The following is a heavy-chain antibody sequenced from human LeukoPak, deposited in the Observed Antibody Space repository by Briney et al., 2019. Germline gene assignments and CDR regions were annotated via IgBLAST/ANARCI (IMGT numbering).Heavy chain of an antibody. CDR1: GFTFDDYA. Sequence: GRSLRLPCAASGFTFDDYAMHWVRQAPGKGLGWVSGISWNSGSIGYADSVKGRFTISRDNAKNSLYLQMNSLRAEDTALYYCAKDRDSSGWYFDYWGQGTLVTVSS. D-gene: IGHD6-19*01. V-gene: IGHV3-9*01. CDR3: AKDRDSSGWYFDY. J-gene: IGHJ4*02. CDR2: ISWNSGSI.